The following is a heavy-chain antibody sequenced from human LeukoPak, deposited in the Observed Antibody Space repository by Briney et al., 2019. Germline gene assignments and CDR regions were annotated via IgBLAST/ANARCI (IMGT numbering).Heavy chain of an antibody. D-gene: IGHD4-17*01. V-gene: IGHV3-21*01. CDR3: AHYETVRRASSDY. J-gene: IGHJ4*02. CDR2: ISSSSKYI. Sequence: GGSLRLSCAASRFTFSTCGMNWVRQAPGKGLEWVSSISSSSKYIYYADSVKGRFTISRDNAKNSLYLQMNSLRAEDTAVYYCAHYETVRRASSDYWGQGTLVTVSS. CDR1: RFTFSTCG.